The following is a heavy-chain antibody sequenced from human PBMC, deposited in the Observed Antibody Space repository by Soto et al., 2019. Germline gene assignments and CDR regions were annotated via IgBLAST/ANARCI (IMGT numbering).Heavy chain of an antibody. CDR2: IYFGGST. D-gene: IGHD2-8*02. V-gene: IGHV4-30-2*01. J-gene: IGHJ4*02. CDR3: ARDKITGLFDY. Sequence: SETLSLTCAVSGGSISSGDYSWNWIRQPPGKGLEWIGYIYFGGSTYYNPSLQSRVTMSVDTSRNQFSQKLTSVTAADTAVYYCARDKITGLFDYWGQGTLVTVSS. CDR1: GGSISSGDYS.